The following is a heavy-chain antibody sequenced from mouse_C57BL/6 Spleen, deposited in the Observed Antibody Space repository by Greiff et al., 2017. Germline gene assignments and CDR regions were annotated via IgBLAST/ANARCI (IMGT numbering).Heavy chain of an antibody. CDR3: ARGHYFDY. CDR2: IYPSDSET. V-gene: IGHV1-61*01. Sequence: QVQLQQPGAELVRPGSSVKLSCKASGYTFTSYWMDWVKQRPGQGLEWIGNIYPSDSETHYNQKFKDKATLTVDKSSSTAYMQLSSLTSEDSAVYYCARGHYFDYWGQGTTRTVSS. CDR1: GYTFTSYW. J-gene: IGHJ2*01.